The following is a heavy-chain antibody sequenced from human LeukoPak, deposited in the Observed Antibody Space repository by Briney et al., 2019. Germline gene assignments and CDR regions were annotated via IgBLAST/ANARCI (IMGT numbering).Heavy chain of an antibody. V-gene: IGHV1-2*02. D-gene: IGHD2-21*02. J-gene: IGHJ5*01. CDR2: INPNIGDA. CDR3: ARMALDGGDSIGFDS. Sequence: GASVKVSCKASGYTFTDYFIHWVRQAPGQGLEWMGWINPNIGDASYAQKFQDRVTMTRDRSINTAYMGLSRLTSDDTAVYYCARMALDGGDSIGFDSWGQGTLVTVSS. CDR1: GYTFTDYF.